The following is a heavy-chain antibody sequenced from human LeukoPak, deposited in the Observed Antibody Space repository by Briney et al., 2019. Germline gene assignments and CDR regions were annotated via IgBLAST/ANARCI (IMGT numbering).Heavy chain of an antibody. J-gene: IGHJ3*02. Sequence: GGSLRLSCAASGFTFDDYAMHWVRQAPGKGLEWVSGISWNSGSIGYADSVKGRFTISRDNAKNSLYLQTNSLRAEDTALYYCASLVVAADAFDIWGQGTMVTVSS. CDR3: ASLVVAADAFDI. CDR2: ISWNSGSI. V-gene: IGHV3-9*01. CDR1: GFTFDDYA. D-gene: IGHD5-12*01.